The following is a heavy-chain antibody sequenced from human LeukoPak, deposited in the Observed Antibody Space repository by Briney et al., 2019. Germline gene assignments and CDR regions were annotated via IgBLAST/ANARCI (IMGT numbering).Heavy chain of an antibody. D-gene: IGHD2-2*01. CDR1: GFTFSSYS. CDR2: ISSSSSYI. V-gene: IGHV3-21*01. CDR3: ARIPPYCSSTSCYYYMDV. Sequence: GGSLRLSCAASGFTFSSYSMNWVRQAPGKGLEWVSSISSSSSYIYYADSVKGRFTISRDNAKHSLYLQMNSLRAEDTAVYYCARIPPYCSSTSCYYYMDVWGKGTTVTVSS. J-gene: IGHJ6*03.